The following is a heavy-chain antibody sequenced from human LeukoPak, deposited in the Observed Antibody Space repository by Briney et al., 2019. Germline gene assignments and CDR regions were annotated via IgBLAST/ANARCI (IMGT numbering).Heavy chain of an antibody. CDR1: GYTFTSYD. Sequence: ASVKVSCKASGYTFTSYDINWVRQATGQGVEWMGWMNPNSGNTGYAQKFQGRVTITRNTSISTAYMELSSLRSEDTAVYYCARVGIIVGADFDYWGQGTLVTVSS. D-gene: IGHD1-26*01. CDR2: MNPNSGNT. J-gene: IGHJ4*02. V-gene: IGHV1-8*01. CDR3: ARVGIIVGADFDY.